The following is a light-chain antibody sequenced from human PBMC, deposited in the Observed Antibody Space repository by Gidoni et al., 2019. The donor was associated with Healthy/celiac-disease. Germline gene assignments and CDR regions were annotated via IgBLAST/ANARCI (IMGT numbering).Light chain of an antibody. CDR1: SSDVGVYNY. CDR2: EVS. CDR3: SSYTSSRPYVV. V-gene: IGLV2-14*01. Sequence: QSALTQPAAVSGSRGQSITISCTGTSSDVGVYNYVSWYQQHPGNAPTLMIYEVSNRPSGVSNRFSGSKSGTTASLPISGLQAEDAADYYCSSYTSSRPYVVFGGGTKLTVL. J-gene: IGLJ2*01.